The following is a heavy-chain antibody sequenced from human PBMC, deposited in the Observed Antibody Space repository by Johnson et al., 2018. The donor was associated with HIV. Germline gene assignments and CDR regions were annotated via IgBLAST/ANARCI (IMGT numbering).Heavy chain of an antibody. D-gene: IGHD3-16*01. V-gene: IGHV3-23*04. CDR3: ARGSRYTHDNDDVYLLQAFEI. CDR1: GFTFDDYG. CDR2: ISGSGGTT. Sequence: VQLVESGGGLVQPGGSLRLSCAASGFTFDDYGVSWVRQAPGKGLEWVSSISGSGGTTYYADSVKGRFTISRDNSKNTLYLQMNTLRADDTAVNYCARGSRYTHDNDDVYLLQAFEIWGQGTMVTVSS. J-gene: IGHJ3*02.